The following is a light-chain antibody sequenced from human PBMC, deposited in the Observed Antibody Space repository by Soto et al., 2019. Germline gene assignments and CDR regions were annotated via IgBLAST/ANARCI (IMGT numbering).Light chain of an antibody. Sequence: EIVMTQSPATLSVSPGERATLSCRASQSVGSNLAWYQQKPGQAPRLLIYGASTRATGIPARSSGSGSGTEFTLTISSLQSEDFAIYFCQQYNNWPPDRTFGQGPNVDLK. J-gene: IGKJ1*01. CDR1: QSVGSN. CDR3: QQYNNWPPDRT. CDR2: GAS. V-gene: IGKV3-15*01.